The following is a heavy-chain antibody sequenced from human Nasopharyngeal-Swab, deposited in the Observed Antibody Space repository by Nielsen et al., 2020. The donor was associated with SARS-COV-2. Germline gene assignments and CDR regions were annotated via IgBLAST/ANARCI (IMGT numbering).Heavy chain of an antibody. Sequence: WVRQAPGQRLEWMGWINPGNGNTKYSQEFQGRVTITRDTPASTAHMELSSLRSEDTAIYYCARDLGGYYYYMDVWGKGTTVTVSS. CDR3: ARDLGGYYYYMDV. V-gene: IGHV1-3*01. J-gene: IGHJ6*03. CDR2: INPGNGNT. D-gene: IGHD3-16*01.